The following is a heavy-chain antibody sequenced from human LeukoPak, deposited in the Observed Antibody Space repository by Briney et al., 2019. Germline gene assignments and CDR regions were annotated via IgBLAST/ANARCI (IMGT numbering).Heavy chain of an antibody. D-gene: IGHD3-16*01. J-gene: IGHJ4*02. CDR2: IKPDGSEG. V-gene: IGHV3-7*04. CDR1: GITFTNAW. CDR3: ARDRAYKTFDY. Sequence: GGSLRLSCAASGITFTNAWMSWVRQAPGKGLEWVAIIKPDGSEGSYVDSVIGRFTISRDNAKNSLFLQMISLRAEDTAVYYCARDRAYKTFDYWGQGALVTVSS.